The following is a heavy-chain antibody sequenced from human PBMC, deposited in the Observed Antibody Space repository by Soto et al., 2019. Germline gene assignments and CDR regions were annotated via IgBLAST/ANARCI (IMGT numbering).Heavy chain of an antibody. Sequence: EVHLLESGGGLVQPGGSLRLSCAASGFTFSNYAMSWVRQVPGKGLECVSSISANGGSTYYTDSAKGRFAISRDNSRTTLYLQMHSLRAEDMAVYYCAKVKEVTGIDYWGQGTLVTVSS. V-gene: IGHV3-23*01. CDR2: ISANGGST. CDR3: AKVKEVTGIDY. J-gene: IGHJ4*02. D-gene: IGHD3-10*01. CDR1: GFTFSNYA.